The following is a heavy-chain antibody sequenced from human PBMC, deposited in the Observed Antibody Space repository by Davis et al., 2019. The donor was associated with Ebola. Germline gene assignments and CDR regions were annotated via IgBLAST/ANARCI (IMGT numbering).Heavy chain of an antibody. CDR1: GFTFSTYS. J-gene: IGHJ6*02. V-gene: IGHV3-21*01. CDR3: ANGNFDWVARYYYGMDV. D-gene: IGHD3-9*01. CDR2: ISSRSSYI. Sequence: GGSLRLSCAAFGFTFSTYSMNWVRQAPGKGLEWVSSISSRSSYIYYADSVKGRFTISRDNARNSLYLQMNSLRAEDTAVYYCANGNFDWVARYYYGMDVWGQGTTVTVSS.